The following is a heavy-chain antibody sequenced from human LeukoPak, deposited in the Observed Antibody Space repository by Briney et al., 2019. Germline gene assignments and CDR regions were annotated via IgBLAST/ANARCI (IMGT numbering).Heavy chain of an antibody. J-gene: IGHJ4*02. CDR3: ARALRDIVVVPAAASDY. CDR1: GFTFSSYA. D-gene: IGHD2-2*01. Sequence: QAGGSLRLSCAASGFTFSSYAMHWVRQAPGKGLEYVSAISSNGGSTYYANSVKGRFTISRDNSKNTLYLQMGSLRAEDMAVYYYARALRDIVVVPAAASDYWGQGTLVTVSS. V-gene: IGHV3-64*01. CDR2: ISSNGGST.